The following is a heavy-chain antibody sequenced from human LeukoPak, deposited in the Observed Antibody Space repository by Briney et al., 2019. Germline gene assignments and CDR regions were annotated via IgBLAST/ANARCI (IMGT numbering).Heavy chain of an antibody. Sequence: SETLSLTCAVYGGSFSGYYWSWIRQPPGKGLEWIGYIYYSGSTYYNPSLKSRVTISVDTSKNQFSLKLSSVTAADTAVYYCARGRRIAARPFDYWGQGTLVTVSS. CDR1: GGSFSGYY. D-gene: IGHD6-6*01. J-gene: IGHJ4*02. V-gene: IGHV4-34*01. CDR2: IYYSGST. CDR3: ARGRRIAARPFDY.